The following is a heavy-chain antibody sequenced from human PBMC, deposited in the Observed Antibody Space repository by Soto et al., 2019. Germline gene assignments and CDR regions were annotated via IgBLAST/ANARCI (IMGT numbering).Heavy chain of an antibody. CDR1: GYPFTRSA. V-gene: IGHV1-3*01. CDR2: INAGNHHT. D-gene: IGHD3-16*01. CDR3: ARDQPPSHWNNFYTNNWFDP. Sequence: QVQLVQSGAEVRKPGASVKVSCQASGYPFTRSAIHWLRQAPGQRLEWMGCINAGNHHTKYSQKFQGRVSITTDTSEGTVFMDLSSLTSEDTAVYYCARDQPPSHWNNFYTNNWFDPWGQGTLVTVS. J-gene: IGHJ5*02.